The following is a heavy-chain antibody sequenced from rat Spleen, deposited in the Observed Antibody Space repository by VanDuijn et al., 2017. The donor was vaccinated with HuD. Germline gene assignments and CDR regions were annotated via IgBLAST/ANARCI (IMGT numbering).Heavy chain of an antibody. J-gene: IGHJ2*01. V-gene: IGHV5-29*01. CDR2: INSDGSYT. CDR3: ARQNWPYYFDY. CDR1: GFTFTNYA. Sequence: EVQLVESGGGLVQPGRSLKLSCAASGFTFTNYAMAWVRQAPTKGLEWVATINSDGSYTFYLDSVKGRLTISRDNAKITLYLQMDSLRSEDTATYYCARQNWPYYFDYWGQGVMVAVSS. D-gene: IGHD5-1*01.